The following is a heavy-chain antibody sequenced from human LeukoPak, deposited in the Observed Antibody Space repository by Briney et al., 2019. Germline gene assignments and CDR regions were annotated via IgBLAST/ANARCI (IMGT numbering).Heavy chain of an antibody. D-gene: IGHD3-3*01. CDR1: GGSISSYY. CDR2: IYYSGST. V-gene: IGHV4-59*01. J-gene: IGHJ5*02. CDR3: ARARKAIFGVYNRFDP. Sequence: SETLSLTCTVSGGSISSYYWSWIRQPPGKELEGIGYIYYSGSTNSNPSLKSRVTISVDTSKNQFSLKLSSVTAAETAVYYCARARKAIFGVYNRFDPWGQGTLVTVSS.